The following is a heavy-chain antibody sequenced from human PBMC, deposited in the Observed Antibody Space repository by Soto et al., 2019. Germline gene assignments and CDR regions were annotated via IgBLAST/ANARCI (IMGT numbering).Heavy chain of an antibody. Sequence: ESGGGLVQPGGSLRLSCAASGFTFSSYAMSWVRQAPGKGLEWVSAISGSGGSTYYADSVKGRFTISRDNSKNTLYLQMNSLRAEDTAVYYCAKAPLDYDILTGWGGAFDIWGQGTMVTVSS. CDR3: AKAPLDYDILTGWGGAFDI. V-gene: IGHV3-23*01. CDR1: GFTFSSYA. J-gene: IGHJ3*02. CDR2: ISGSGGST. D-gene: IGHD3-9*01.